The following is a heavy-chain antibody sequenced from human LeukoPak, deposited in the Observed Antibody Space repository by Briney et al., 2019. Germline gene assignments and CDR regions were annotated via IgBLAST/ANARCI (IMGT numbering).Heavy chain of an antibody. V-gene: IGHV3-30*02. Sequence: GGSLRLSCAASGFTFSSYGMHWVRQAPGKGLEWVAFIRYDGSNKYYAESVKGRFTISRDNSKNTLYLQMNSLRAEDTAVYYCANAYCSGGSCYSGVFDYWGQGTLVTVSS. J-gene: IGHJ4*02. D-gene: IGHD2-15*01. CDR3: ANAYCSGGSCYSGVFDY. CDR2: IRYDGSNK. CDR1: GFTFSSYG.